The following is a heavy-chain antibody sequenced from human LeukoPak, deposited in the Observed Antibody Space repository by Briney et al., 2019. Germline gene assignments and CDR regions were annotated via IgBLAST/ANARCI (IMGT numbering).Heavy chain of an antibody. J-gene: IGHJ4*02. CDR3: AKDRGPRDIGTDY. Sequence: GGSLRLSCAASAFSLNAYNMSWVRQAPGKGLEWVSAISGSGGSTYYADSVKGRFTISRDNSKNTLYLQMNSLRAEDTAVYYCAKDRGPRDIGTDYWGQGTLVTVSS. V-gene: IGHV3-23*01. CDR2: ISGSGGST. CDR1: AFSLNAYN. D-gene: IGHD5-12*01.